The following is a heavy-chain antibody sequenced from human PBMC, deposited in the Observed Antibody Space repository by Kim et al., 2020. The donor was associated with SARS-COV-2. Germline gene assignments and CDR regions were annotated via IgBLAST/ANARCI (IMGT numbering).Heavy chain of an antibody. Sequence: AAAVKCLFTISRANSKNTLYLLMNSLRAEDTAVYYCAKDFPRWNEGYFDYWGQGTLVTVSS. CDR3: AKDFPRWNEGYFDY. D-gene: IGHD1-1*01. J-gene: IGHJ4*02. V-gene: IGHV3-23*01.